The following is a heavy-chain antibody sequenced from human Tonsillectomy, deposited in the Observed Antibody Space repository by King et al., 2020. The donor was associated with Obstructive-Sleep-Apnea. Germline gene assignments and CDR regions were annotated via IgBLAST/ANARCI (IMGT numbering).Heavy chain of an antibody. CDR1: GFTFSSYW. D-gene: IGHD2-21*02. CDR3: AGAGLYDRYCGGDCPFDY. J-gene: IGHJ4*02. V-gene: IGHV3-7*01. Sequence: VQLVESGGGLVQPGGSLRLSCAASGFTFSSYWMSWVRQAPGKGLEWVANIKQDGSEKYYVDSVKGRFSISRDNAKNSLYLHMNSLRAEDTAVYYCAGAGLYDRYCGGDCPFDYWGQGTLVTVSS. CDR2: IKQDGSEK.